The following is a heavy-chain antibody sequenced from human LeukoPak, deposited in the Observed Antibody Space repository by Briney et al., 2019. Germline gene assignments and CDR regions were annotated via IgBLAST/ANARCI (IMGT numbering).Heavy chain of an antibody. CDR1: GGSISSYY. CDR3: ARHASSYATYYDFWSGPARDYYGMDV. V-gene: IGHV4-59*08. J-gene: IGHJ6*02. D-gene: IGHD3-3*01. CDR2: IYYSGST. Sequence: SETLSLTCTVSGGSISSYYWSWIRQPPGKGLEWIGYIYYSGSTNYNPSLKSRVTISVDTSKNQFSLKLSSVTAADTAVYYCARHASSYATYYDFWSGPARDYYGMDVWGQGTTVTVSS.